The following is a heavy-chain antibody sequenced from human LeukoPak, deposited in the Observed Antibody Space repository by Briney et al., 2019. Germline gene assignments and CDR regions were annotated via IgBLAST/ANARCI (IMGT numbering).Heavy chain of an antibody. CDR1: GFTFSSYA. CDR2: ISYDGSNK. D-gene: IGHD3-22*01. CDR3: ARDYYDSTPDY. J-gene: IGHJ4*02. V-gene: IGHV3-30*04. Sequence: PGGSLRLSCAAPGFTFSSYAMHWVRQAPGKGLEWVAVISYDGSNKYYADSVKGRFTISRDNSKNTLYLQMNSLRAEDTAVYYCARDYYDSTPDYWGQGTLVTVSS.